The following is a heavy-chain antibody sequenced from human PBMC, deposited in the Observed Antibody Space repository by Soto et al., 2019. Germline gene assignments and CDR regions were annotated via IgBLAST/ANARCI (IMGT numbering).Heavy chain of an antibody. CDR3: ARQKHLDP. J-gene: IGHJ5*02. CDR1: GGSFSGYY. CDR2: INHSGST. V-gene: IGHV4-34*01. Sequence: PSETLSLTCAVYGGSFSGYYWSWIRQPPGKGLEWIGEINHSGSTNYNPSLKSRVTISVDTSKNQFSLKLSSVTAADTAVYYCARQKHLDPWGLGTLVTVSS.